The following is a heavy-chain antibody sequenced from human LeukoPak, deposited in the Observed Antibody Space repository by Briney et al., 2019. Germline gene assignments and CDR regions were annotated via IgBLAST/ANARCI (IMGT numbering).Heavy chain of an antibody. V-gene: IGHV3-30*18. J-gene: IGHJ6*02. CDR2: ISYDGSNK. CDR3: AKDIWPSNYYYAMDV. D-gene: IGHD2-21*01. Sequence: PGRSLRLSRAASGFTFSTYGMHWVRQAPGKGLEWVAVISYDGSNKYYADSVKGRFTISRDNSKRTLYLQMNSLRAEDTAVYYCAKDIWPSNYYYAMDVWGQGTTVTVSS. CDR1: GFTFSTYG.